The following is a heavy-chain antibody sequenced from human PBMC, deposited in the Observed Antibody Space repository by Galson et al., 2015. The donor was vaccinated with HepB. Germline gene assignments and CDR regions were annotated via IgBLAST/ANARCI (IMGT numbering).Heavy chain of an antibody. CDR1: GFTFSSYG. CDR2: ISYDGSNK. CDR3: AKLSVGATHGLGAFDI. V-gene: IGHV3-30*18. J-gene: IGHJ3*02. Sequence: SLRLSCAASGFTFSSYGMHWVRQAPGKGLEWVAVISYDGSNKYYADSVKGRFTISRDNSKNTLYLQMNSLRAEDTAVYYCAKLSVGATHGLGAFDIWGQGTMVTVSS. D-gene: IGHD1-26*01.